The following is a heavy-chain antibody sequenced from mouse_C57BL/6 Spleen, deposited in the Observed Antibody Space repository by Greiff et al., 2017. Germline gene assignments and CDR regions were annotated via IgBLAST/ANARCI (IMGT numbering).Heavy chain of an antibody. CDR2: IDPSDSDT. V-gene: IGHV1-74*01. CDR3: ARWDDLYYRDFDV. Sequence: VQLQQPGAELVKPGASVKVSCKASGYTFTSYWMHWVKQRPGQGLEWMGRIDPSDSDTNNNQKFKGKTTLIVDKSYSTSYMQLSSLTAEDSAVYYCARWDDLYYRDFDVWGTGTTVTVSS. CDR1: GYTFTSYW. D-gene: IGHD2-3*01. J-gene: IGHJ1*03.